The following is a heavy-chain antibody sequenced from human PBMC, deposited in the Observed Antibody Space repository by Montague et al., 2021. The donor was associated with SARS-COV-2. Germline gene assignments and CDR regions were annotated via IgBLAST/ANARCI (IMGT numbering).Heavy chain of an antibody. CDR1: GGSISSSSYY. J-gene: IGHJ3*02. D-gene: IGHD3-22*01. CDR3: ARFPTSYYYDSKAAPATPDAFDI. Sequence: SETLSLTCTVSGGSISSSSYYWGWIRQPPGKGPEWIGSIYYSGSTYYNPSLKSRVTISVDTSMNQFSLKLSSVTAADTAVYYCARFPTSYYYDSKAAPATPDAFDIWGQGTMVTVSS. V-gene: IGHV4-39*01. CDR2: IYYSGST.